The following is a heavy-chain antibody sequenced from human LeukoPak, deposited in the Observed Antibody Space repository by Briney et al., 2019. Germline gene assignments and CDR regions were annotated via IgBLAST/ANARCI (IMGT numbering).Heavy chain of an antibody. CDR2: IWYDGSNK. D-gene: IGHD3-3*01. CDR1: GFTFSSYG. J-gene: IGHJ4*02. V-gene: IGHV3-33*06. Sequence: GGSLRLSCAASGFTFSSYGMHWVRQAPGKGLEWVAVIWYDGSNKYYADSVKGRFTISRDNSKNTLYLQMNSLRAEDTAVYCCAKDLGITIFGVVLSYWGQGTLVTVSS. CDR3: AKDLGITIFGVVLSY.